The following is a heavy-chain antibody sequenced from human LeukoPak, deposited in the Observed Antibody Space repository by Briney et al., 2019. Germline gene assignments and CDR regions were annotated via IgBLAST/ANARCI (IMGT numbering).Heavy chain of an antibody. CDR1: RFTFSSYE. Sequence: PGGSLRLSCAASRFTFSSYEMNWVRQAPGKGLEWVSYITSSGGSTIYYADSVKGRLTISRDNAKNSLYLQMNSLRAEDTAVYYCARGGYCSGTTCYSLNAFDIWGQGTMVTVSS. CDR2: ITSSGGSTI. J-gene: IGHJ3*02. CDR3: ARGGYCSGTTCYSLNAFDI. D-gene: IGHD2-2*03. V-gene: IGHV3-48*03.